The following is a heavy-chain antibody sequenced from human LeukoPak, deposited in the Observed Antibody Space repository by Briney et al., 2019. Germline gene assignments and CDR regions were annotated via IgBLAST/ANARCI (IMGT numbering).Heavy chain of an antibody. V-gene: IGHV4-61*05. CDR1: GGSISSSSFY. CDR3: ARALGGGDWYYFDY. J-gene: IGHJ4*02. CDR2: IYYSGST. D-gene: IGHD2-21*02. Sequence: SETLSLTCTVSGGSISSSSFYWGWIRQPPGKGLEWIGYIYYSGSTNYNPSLKSRVTISVDTSKNQFSLKLSSVTAADTAVYYCARALGGGDWYYFDYWGQGTLVTVSS.